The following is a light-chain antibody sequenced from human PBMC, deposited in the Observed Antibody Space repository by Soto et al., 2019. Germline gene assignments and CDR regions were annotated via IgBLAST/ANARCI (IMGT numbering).Light chain of an antibody. CDR1: QSVRTY. Sequence: EIVLTQSPATLSLSPGERATLSCRAVQSVRTYLAWYQQKPGRAPRLLIYDASTRATGIPARFSGSGSGTEFTLTISSLEPEDFGVYYCQQRSNWPVTFGQGTRVEIK. V-gene: IGKV3-11*01. CDR3: QQRSNWPVT. CDR2: DAS. J-gene: IGKJ1*01.